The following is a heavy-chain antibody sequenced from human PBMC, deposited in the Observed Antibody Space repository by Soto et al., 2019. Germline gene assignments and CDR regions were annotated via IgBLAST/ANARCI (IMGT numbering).Heavy chain of an antibody. V-gene: IGHV3-30*18. CDR3: AKDLGLADPHYYGLDV. D-gene: IGHD7-27*01. CDR2: TSYDGSKK. J-gene: IGHJ6*02. Sequence: QVQLVESGGGVVQPGRSLRLSCVASGFTFSTYGMHWVRQAPGKGLEWVAVTSYDGSKKYYVDSVKVRFTISRDNSKNTLYLQMNSLRLEDTAMYYCAKDLGLADPHYYGLDVWGQGTTVIVSS. CDR1: GFTFSTYG.